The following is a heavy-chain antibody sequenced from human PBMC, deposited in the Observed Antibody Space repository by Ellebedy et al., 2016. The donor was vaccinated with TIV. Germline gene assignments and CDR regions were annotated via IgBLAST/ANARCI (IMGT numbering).Heavy chain of an antibody. CDR3: ARDGPESYQDYYYSMDV. CDR1: GVKMTGYG. J-gene: IGHJ6*02. V-gene: IGHV3-33*01. D-gene: IGHD3-10*01. CDR2: ILYDGSNT. Sequence: GESLKISCAASGVKMTGYGMHWVRQAQGKGLEWVADILYDGSNTFYAESVRGRFTISRDDSKNMVHLQMNSLTVEDTAVYFCARDGPESYQDYYYSMDVWGRGTRVTVSS.